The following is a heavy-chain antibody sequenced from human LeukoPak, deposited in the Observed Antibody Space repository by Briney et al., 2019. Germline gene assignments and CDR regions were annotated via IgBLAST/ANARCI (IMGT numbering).Heavy chain of an antibody. J-gene: IGHJ4*02. CDR2: ISGSGGNT. CDR3: AKGARIGATGTYSDY. Sequence: GGSLRLSCAASGFIFNNFAMSGVGQAPGKELQWVSSISGSGGNTAYADSVKGRFTISRDNSKNTVSLQMNSLRAEDTAVYFCAKGARIGATGTYSDYWGQGTLVTVSS. D-gene: IGHD1-1*01. CDR1: GFIFNNFA. V-gene: IGHV3-23*01.